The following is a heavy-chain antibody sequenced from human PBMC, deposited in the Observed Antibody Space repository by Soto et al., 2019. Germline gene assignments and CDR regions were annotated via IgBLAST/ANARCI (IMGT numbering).Heavy chain of an antibody. D-gene: IGHD2-15*01. CDR3: TRGRGSGGSVF. J-gene: IGHJ4*02. Sequence: EVQLVESGGGLVQPGRSLRLSCTASGFTFGDYAMSWFRQAPGKGLEWVGFIRSKAYGGTTEYAASVKGRFTISRDDSKSIAYLQMNSLKTEDTAVYHGTRGRGSGGSVFWGQGTLVTVSS. V-gene: IGHV3-49*03. CDR2: IRSKAYGGTT. CDR1: GFTFGDYA.